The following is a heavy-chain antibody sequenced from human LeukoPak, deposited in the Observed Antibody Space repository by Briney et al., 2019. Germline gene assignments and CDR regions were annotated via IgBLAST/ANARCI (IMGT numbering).Heavy chain of an antibody. CDR3: ARAKYTSGYRNDVFDI. D-gene: IGHD6-19*01. V-gene: IGHV3-33*01. CDR1: GFIFSNCA. Sequence: GSLRLSCAASGFIFSNCAMHWVRQAPGKGLEWVAVIWYDGVNKYYADSVKGRFTISRDNSKNTLYLQMNSLRAEDTAVYYCARAKYTSGYRNDVFDIWGQGTMVTVSS. J-gene: IGHJ3*02. CDR2: IWYDGVNK.